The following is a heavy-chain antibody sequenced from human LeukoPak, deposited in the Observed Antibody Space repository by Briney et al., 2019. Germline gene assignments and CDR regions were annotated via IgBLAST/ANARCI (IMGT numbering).Heavy chain of an antibody. V-gene: IGHV3-23*01. D-gene: IGHD1-26*01. CDR3: AKGRGSYYRPDFDH. CDR2: ISGSGGRT. J-gene: IGHJ4*02. CDR1: GFTFSTYA. Sequence: GGSLRLSCAVSGFTFSTYAMSWVRQAPAKGLEWVTGISGSGGRTYYAGSVKGRFTISRDNSKNTLSLQMNSLRAEDTAVYYCAKGRGSYYRPDFDHWGQGTLVTVSS.